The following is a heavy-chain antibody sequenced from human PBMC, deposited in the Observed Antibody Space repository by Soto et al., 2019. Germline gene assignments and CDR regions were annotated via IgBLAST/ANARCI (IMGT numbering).Heavy chain of an antibody. D-gene: IGHD2-15*01. CDR1: GFTFSSYA. CDR2: ISYDGSNK. Sequence: GGSLRLSCAASGFTFSSYAMHWVRQAPGKGLEWVAVISYDGSNKYYADSVKGRFTISRDNSKNTLYLQMNSLRAEDTAVYYCARDWSDRYCSGGSCYHFYYYYGMDVWGQGTTVTVSS. J-gene: IGHJ6*02. CDR3: ARDWSDRYCSGGSCYHFYYYYGMDV. V-gene: IGHV3-30-3*01.